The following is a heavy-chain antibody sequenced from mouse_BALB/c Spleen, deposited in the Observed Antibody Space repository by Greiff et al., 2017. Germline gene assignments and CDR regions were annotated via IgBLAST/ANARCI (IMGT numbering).Heavy chain of an antibody. V-gene: IGHV3-8*02. CDR3: ARYTMVTTYYFDY. CDR1: GVSITSGY. Sequence: EVKLVESGPSLVKPSQTLSLTCSVTGVSITSGYWNWIRKFPGNKLEYMGYISYSGSTYYNPSLKSRISITRDTSKNQYYLQLNSVTTEDTATYYCARYTMVTTYYFDYWGQGTTRTVSS. D-gene: IGHD2-2*01. CDR2: ISYSGST. J-gene: IGHJ2*01.